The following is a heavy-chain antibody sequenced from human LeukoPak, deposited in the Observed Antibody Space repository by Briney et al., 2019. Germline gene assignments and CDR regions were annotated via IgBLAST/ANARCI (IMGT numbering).Heavy chain of an antibody. CDR1: GGSISSGSYY. CDR2: IYTSGST. J-gene: IGHJ6*03. V-gene: IGHV4-61*02. Sequence: SETLSLTCTVSGGSISSGSYYWSWIRQPAGKGLEWIGRIYTSGSTNYNPSLKSRVTISVDTSKNQFSLKLSSVTAADTAVYYCARVCAVRGHYYYYYMDVWGKGTTVTISS. D-gene: IGHD3-10*01. CDR3: ARVCAVRGHYYYYYMDV.